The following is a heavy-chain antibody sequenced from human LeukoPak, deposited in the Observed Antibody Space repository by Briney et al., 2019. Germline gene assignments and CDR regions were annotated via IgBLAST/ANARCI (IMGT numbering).Heavy chain of an antibody. CDR3: ARRYVYDCRWSYDALDN. CDR2: ISAYNGNT. D-gene: IGHD3-22*01. J-gene: IGHJ3*02. CDR1: GYTFTSYG. V-gene: IGHV1-18*01. Sequence: ASVKVSCKASGYTFTSYGISWVRQAPGQGLEWMGWISAYNGNTNYAQKLQGRVTMTTDTSTSTAYMELRSLRSDDTAVYYCARRYVYDCRWSYDALDNWGQGTMVTVSS.